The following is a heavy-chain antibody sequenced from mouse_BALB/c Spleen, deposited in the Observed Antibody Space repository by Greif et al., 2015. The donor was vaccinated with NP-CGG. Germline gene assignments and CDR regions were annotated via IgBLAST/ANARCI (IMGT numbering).Heavy chain of an antibody. D-gene: IGHD2-1*01. J-gene: IGHJ2*01. Sequence: VQLQQSGAELVRPGTSVEISCKASGYTFTNYWLGWVKQRPGHGLEWIGDIYPGGGYTNYNEKFKGKATLTADTSSSTAYMQLSSLTSEDSAVYFCARGGGNYAYYFDYWGQGTTRTVSS. CDR2: IYPGGGYT. CDR3: ARGGGNYAYYFDY. CDR1: GYTFTNYW. V-gene: IGHV1-63*02.